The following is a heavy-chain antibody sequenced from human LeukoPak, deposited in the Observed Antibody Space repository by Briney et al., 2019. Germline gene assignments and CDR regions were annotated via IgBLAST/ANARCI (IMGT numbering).Heavy chain of an antibody. D-gene: IGHD3-10*01. CDR3: ARDGGYGSNWPHRAWFDP. CDR2: VYYSGVT. CDR1: GASVSGYY. Sequence: TSETLSLTCTVSGASVSGYYWSWIRQSPGKGLEWIGDVYYSGVTNDNPSLKTRVTMSVDVSKNQFLLKLSSVTAADSAVYYCARDGGYGSNWPHRAWFDPWGQGTLVAVSS. V-gene: IGHV4-59*02. J-gene: IGHJ5*02.